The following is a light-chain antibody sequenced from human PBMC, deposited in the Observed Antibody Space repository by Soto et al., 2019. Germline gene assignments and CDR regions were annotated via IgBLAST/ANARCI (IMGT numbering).Light chain of an antibody. J-gene: IGLJ2*01. CDR2: DVT. CDR3: CSYAGSYVV. CDR1: SSDVGAYNY. V-gene: IGLV2-11*01. Sequence: QSVLTQPRSVSGSPGQSVTISCTGTSSDVGAYNYVSWYQQHPGKAPKLMTYDVTMRPSGVPDRFSGSKSGNTASLTISGLQPEDEADYYCCSYAGSYVVFGGGTKVTVL.